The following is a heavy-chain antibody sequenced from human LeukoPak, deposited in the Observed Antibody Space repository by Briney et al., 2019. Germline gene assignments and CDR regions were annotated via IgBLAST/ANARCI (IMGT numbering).Heavy chain of an antibody. D-gene: IGHD2-21*02. V-gene: IGHV3-30*04. CDR1: GFTFDSYA. CDR2: ISYDGSNK. Sequence: RRSLRLSCAASGFTFDSYAIHWVRQAPGKGLEWVAVISYDGSNKYYADSVKGRFTIFRDNSKNTLYLQLNSLRPEDTAVYYCARDPLAYCGGDCYPVYFQHWGQGTLVTVSS. CDR3: ARDPLAYCGGDCYPVYFQH. J-gene: IGHJ1*01.